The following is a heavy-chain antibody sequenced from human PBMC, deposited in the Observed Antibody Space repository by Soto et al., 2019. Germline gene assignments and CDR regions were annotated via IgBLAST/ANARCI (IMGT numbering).Heavy chain of an antibody. J-gene: IGHJ5*02. CDR2: MNPNSGNT. CDR1: GYTFTSYH. CDR3: ARVVVAATSYWFDP. V-gene: IGHV1-8*01. D-gene: IGHD2-15*01. Sequence: ASVKVSCKASGYTFTSYHINWVRQATGQGLEWMGWMNPNSGNTGYAQKFQGRVTMTRNTSISTAYMELSSLRSEDTAVYYCARVVVAATSYWFDPWGQGTLVTVSS.